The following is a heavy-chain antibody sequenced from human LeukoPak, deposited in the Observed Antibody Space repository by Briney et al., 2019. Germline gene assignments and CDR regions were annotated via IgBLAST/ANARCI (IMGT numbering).Heavy chain of an antibody. CDR3: ARDYSSSWYARGLFDY. V-gene: IGHV1-18*01. CDR1: SYTFTSYG. Sequence: ASVKVSCKASSYTFTSYGISWVRQAPGQGLEWMGWISAYNGNTNYAQKLQGRVTMTTDTSASTAYMELRSLRSDDTAVYYCARDYSSSWYARGLFDYWGQGTLVTVSS. J-gene: IGHJ4*02. D-gene: IGHD6-13*01. CDR2: ISAYNGNT.